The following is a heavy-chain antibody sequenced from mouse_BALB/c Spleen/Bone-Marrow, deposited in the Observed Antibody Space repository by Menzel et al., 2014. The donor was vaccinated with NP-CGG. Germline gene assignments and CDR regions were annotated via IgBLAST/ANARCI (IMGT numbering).Heavy chain of an antibody. J-gene: IGHJ2*01. CDR1: GFTFTDYF. CDR2: IRNKANGYTT. D-gene: IGHD2-4*01. V-gene: IGHV7-3*02. CDR3: ARGYYDDY. Sequence: EVKLEESGGGLVQPGGSLRLSCATSGFTFTDYFMTWVRQPPGKALEWLGFIRNKANGYTTEYSASVKGRFTISRNNSQSILYLQMNTLRAEDRATYYCARGYYDDYWGQGTTLTGSS.